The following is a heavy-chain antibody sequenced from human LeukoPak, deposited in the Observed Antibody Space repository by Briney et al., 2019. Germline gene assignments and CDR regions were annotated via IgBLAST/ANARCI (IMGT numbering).Heavy chain of an antibody. D-gene: IGHD4-17*01. CDR1: GYTFTSYG. Sequence: ASVKVSCKASGYTFTSYGIRWVRQAPGQGLEWMGWISAYNGNTNYAQKLQGRVTMTTDTSTSTAYMELRSLRSDDTAVYYCARDLGNDYGDYVDYWGQGTLVTVSS. V-gene: IGHV1-18*01. J-gene: IGHJ4*02. CDR2: ISAYNGNT. CDR3: ARDLGNDYGDYVDY.